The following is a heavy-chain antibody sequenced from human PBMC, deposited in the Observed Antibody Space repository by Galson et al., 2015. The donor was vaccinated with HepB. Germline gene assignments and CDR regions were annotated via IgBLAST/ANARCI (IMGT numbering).Heavy chain of an antibody. D-gene: IGHD3-10*01. J-gene: IGHJ4*02. CDR2: INHSGST. CDR1: GGSFSGYY. V-gene: IGHV4-34*01. CDR3: ASGNVLVWFGESSDRNIFDY. Sequence: LTCAVYGGSFSGYYWSWIRQPPGKGLEWIGEINHSGSTNYNPSLKSRVTISVDTSKNQFSLKLNSVTAADTAVYYCASGNVLVWFGESSDRNIFDYWGQGTLVTVSS.